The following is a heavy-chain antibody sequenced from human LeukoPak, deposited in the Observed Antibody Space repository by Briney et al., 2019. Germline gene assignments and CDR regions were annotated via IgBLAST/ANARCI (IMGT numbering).Heavy chain of an antibody. J-gene: IGHJ6*03. CDR1: GGTFSSYA. CDR2: IIPIFGTA. V-gene: IGHV1-69*06. Sequence: GASVKVSCKASGGTFSSYAISWVRQAPGQGLEWMGGIIPIFGTANYAQKFQGRVTITADKSTSTAYMELSSLRSEDTAVYYCARCVGAARPFWAYYYYMDVWGKGTTVTVSS. CDR3: ARCVGAARPFWAYYYYMDV. D-gene: IGHD6-6*01.